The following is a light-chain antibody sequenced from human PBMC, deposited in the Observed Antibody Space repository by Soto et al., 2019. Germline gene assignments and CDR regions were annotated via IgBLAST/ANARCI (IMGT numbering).Light chain of an antibody. J-gene: IGLJ3*02. CDR2: GNS. Sequence: QSVLTQPPSVSGAPGQRVTISCTGSSSNIGAGYGVHWYQQLPGTAPKLLIYGNSNRPSGVPDRFSGSKSGTSASLAITGLQAEDGADYYCQSYDSSLSGWVFGGGTKLTVL. CDR3: QSYDSSLSGWV. V-gene: IGLV1-40*01. CDR1: SSNIGAGYG.